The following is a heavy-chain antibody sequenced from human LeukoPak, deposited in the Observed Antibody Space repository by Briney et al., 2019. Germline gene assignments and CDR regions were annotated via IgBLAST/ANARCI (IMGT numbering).Heavy chain of an antibody. D-gene: IGHD3-3*01. Sequence: HAGGSLRLSCSPSGFTFSSYAMAWVRQAPGKGLEWVSVIGGGGGTTYYADSVKGRFTISRDNSKNTLHLQMSSLRAEDTAVYYCARGLLSSVWSDYFSYYYYMDVWGKGTTVTVSS. J-gene: IGHJ6*03. CDR2: IGGGGGTT. V-gene: IGHV3-23*01. CDR1: GFTFSSYA. CDR3: ARGLLSSVWSDYFSYYYYMDV.